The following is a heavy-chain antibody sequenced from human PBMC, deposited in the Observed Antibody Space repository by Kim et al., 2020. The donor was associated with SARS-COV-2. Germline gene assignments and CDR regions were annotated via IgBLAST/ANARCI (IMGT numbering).Heavy chain of an antibody. D-gene: IGHD1-1*01. CDR1: GFTFSSYT. CDR2: ISSRSSYI. V-gene: IGHV3-21*01. CDR3: ARDDKTGQKQY. Sequence: GSLRLSCAASGFTFSSYTINWVRQAPGKGLEWLSCISSRSSYIYYADSVKGRFTVSRDNAKNSAYLQMNALRADDTAFYYCARDDKTGQKQYWGQGILVTVSS. J-gene: IGHJ4*02.